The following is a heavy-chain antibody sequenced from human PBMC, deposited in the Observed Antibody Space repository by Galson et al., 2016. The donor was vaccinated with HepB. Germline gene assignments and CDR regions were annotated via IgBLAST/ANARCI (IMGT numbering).Heavy chain of an antibody. J-gene: IGHJ6*02. Sequence: QSGAEVKKPGESLKISCKGSGYNFPNSWIAWVRQVPGKGLEWIGIIYPGDSDTKYSPSFQGQVTISADKSISTAYLQWSSLKASDTAVYYCARHATGHDLDVWGQGTTVTVSS. D-gene: IGHD1-1*01. CDR3: ARHATGHDLDV. CDR2: IYPGDSDT. V-gene: IGHV5-51*01. CDR1: GYNFPNSW.